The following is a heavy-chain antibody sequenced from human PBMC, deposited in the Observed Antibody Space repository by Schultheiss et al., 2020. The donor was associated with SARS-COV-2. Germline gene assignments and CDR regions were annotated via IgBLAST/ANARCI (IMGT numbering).Heavy chain of an antibody. CDR1: GFSLSTSGVG. D-gene: IGHD1-26*01. CDR2: IFHSGSN. Sequence: SGPTLVKPTQTLTLTCTFSGFSLSTSGVGVGWIRQPPGKGLEWIGSIFHSGSNYSNPSLKSRASMSVDTSKRQFSLRLSSVTAADTAVYYCARHWVSYRGDYFATNFDYWGQGTLVTVSS. CDR3: ARHWVSYRGDYFATNFDY. J-gene: IGHJ4*02. V-gene: IGHV4-38-2*02.